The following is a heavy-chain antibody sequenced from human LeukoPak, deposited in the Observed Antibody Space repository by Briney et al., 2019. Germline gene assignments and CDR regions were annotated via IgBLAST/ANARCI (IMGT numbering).Heavy chain of an antibody. V-gene: IGHV1-46*01. CDR1: GYTFTDYY. J-gene: IGHJ5*02. CDR2: INPSGGST. Sequence: RASVKVSCKASGYTFTDYYMHWVRQAPGQGLEWMGIINPSGGSTSYAQKFQGRVTMTRDMSTSTVYMELSSLRSEDTAVYYCARGTPEFNWFDPWGQGTLVTVSS. CDR3: ARGTPEFNWFDP. D-gene: IGHD1/OR15-1a*01.